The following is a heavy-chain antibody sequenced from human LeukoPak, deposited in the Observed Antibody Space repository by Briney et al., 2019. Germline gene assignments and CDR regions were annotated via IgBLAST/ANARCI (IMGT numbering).Heavy chain of an antibody. Sequence: GGSLRLSCAASGFTFSSYWMTWVRQARGKGLEWVANIKQDGSEKYYVDSVKGRFTISRDNAKNSLYLQMNSLRAEDTAVYYCASYIAVAAPYWYFDLWGRGTLVTVSS. CDR2: IKQDGSEK. D-gene: IGHD6-19*01. CDR1: GFTFSSYW. J-gene: IGHJ2*01. CDR3: ASYIAVAAPYWYFDL. V-gene: IGHV3-7*01.